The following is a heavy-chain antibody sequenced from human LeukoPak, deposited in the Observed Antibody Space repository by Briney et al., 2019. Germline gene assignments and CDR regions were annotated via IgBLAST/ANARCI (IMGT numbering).Heavy chain of an antibody. CDR1: GGSVSSGSYY. CDR3: AETTVTTTRARAFDI. V-gene: IGHV4-61*01. Sequence: KSSETLSLTCTVSGGSVSSGSYYWSWIRQPPGKGLEWIGYIYYSGSTYYNPSLKSRVTISVDTSKNQFSLKLSSVTAADTAVYYCAETTVTTTRARAFDIWGQGTMVTVSS. J-gene: IGHJ3*02. CDR2: IYYSGST. D-gene: IGHD4-17*01.